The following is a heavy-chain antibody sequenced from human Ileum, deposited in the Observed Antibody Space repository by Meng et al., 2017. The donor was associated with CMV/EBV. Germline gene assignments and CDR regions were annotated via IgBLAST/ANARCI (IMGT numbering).Heavy chain of an antibody. V-gene: IGHV3-23*01. D-gene: IGHD1-7*01. CDR1: GITFSSHV. CDR2: IDSDAKI. CDR3: AKAASWNYQSGYFDY. Sequence: ACGITFSSHVMSWVRQAPGKRPEWVSTIDSDAKIYYAYSVEGRFTISRDNSKDTVYLQMTSLEAEDTAVYYCAKAASWNYQSGYFDYWGQGTLVTVSS. J-gene: IGHJ4*02.